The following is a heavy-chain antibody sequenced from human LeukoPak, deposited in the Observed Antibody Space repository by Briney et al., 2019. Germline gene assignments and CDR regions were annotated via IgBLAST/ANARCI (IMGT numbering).Heavy chain of an antibody. CDR3: ARDQRETIFGVVIWTYMDV. Sequence: SETLSLTCTVSGGSISSGGYYWSWIRQHPGKGLEWIGYIYYSGSTYYNPSLKSRVTISVDTSKNQFSLKQSSVTAADTAVYYCARDQRETIFGVVIWTYMDVWGKGTTVTVSS. V-gene: IGHV4-31*03. J-gene: IGHJ6*03. CDR1: GGSISSGGYY. CDR2: IYYSGST. D-gene: IGHD3-3*01.